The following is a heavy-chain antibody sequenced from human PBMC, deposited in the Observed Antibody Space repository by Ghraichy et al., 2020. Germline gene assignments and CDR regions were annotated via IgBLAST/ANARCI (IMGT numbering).Heavy chain of an antibody. V-gene: IGHV3-30-3*01. CDR1: GFTFSTYA. CDR2: ISYDGINK. J-gene: IGHJ6*02. D-gene: IGHD2-15*01. CDR3: ARDMKSSFWSYYYYPMDV. Sequence: GGSLRLSCAASGFTFSTYAMYWVRQAPGKGLEWVAVISYDGINKYYADSVKGRFTISRDNSKNTLSLQMNSLRTEDTAEYYCARDMKSSFWSYYYYPMDVGDQATTVTVSS.